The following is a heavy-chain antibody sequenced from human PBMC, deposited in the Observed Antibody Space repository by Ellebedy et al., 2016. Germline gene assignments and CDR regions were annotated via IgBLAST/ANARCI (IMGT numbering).Heavy chain of an antibody. J-gene: IGHJ4*02. D-gene: IGHD6-13*01. CDR2: IYRTGTT. V-gene: IGHV3-53*01. Sequence: GGSLRLSCAVSGFTASANYMSWVRQAPGKGLEWVAIIYRTGTTFYPDSAKGRFTISRDNSKNTLYLQMNSLRVEDTAVYYCAGDSRGITAAGTSLHYWGQGTLDTVSS. CDR1: GFTASANY. CDR3: AGDSRGITAAGTSLHY.